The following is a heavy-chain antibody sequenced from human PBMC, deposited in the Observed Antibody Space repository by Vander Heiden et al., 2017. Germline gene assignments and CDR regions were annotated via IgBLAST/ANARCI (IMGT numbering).Heavy chain of an antibody. CDR3: ARDGRVRGIIIRPYYYYGMDV. CDR1: GLTISNYG. Sequence: VQLVESGGGVVQPGRSLRLSCAASGLTISNYGIHWVRQAPGKGLEWVAVTWYDGSRKYFADPVQDRFSISRDNSKVFLQMNSLRAEDTAVYYCARDGRVRGIIIRPYYYYGMDVWGQGTAVTVSS. V-gene: IGHV3-33*01. J-gene: IGHJ6*02. D-gene: IGHD3-10*01. CDR2: TWYDGSRK.